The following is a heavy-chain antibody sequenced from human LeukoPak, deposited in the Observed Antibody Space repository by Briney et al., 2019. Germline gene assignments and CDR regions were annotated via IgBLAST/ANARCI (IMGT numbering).Heavy chain of an antibody. J-gene: IGHJ6*03. V-gene: IGHV4-61*02. CDR1: GGSISSGSYY. CDR3: ARAGIAVAGMVYYYYYMDV. CDR2: IYTSGST. D-gene: IGHD6-19*01. Sequence: SQTLSLTCTVSGGSISSGSYYWRWIRQPAGKGLEWIGRIYTSGSTNYNPSLKSRVTISVDTSKSQFSLKLSSVTAADTAVYYCARAGIAVAGMVYYYYYMDVWGKGTTVTVSS.